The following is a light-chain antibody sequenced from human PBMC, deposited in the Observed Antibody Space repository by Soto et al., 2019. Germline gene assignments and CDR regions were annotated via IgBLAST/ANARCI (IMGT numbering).Light chain of an antibody. J-gene: IGKJ5*01. V-gene: IGKV3-11*01. Sequence: EIVLIQSPATLSLYPVERATLSCRASQSVSSSLAWYQQKPGQAPRLLIYDASNRATGIPARFSGSGSGTDFTLTISSLEPEDFAVYYCQQRSNWPGTFGQGTRLEIK. CDR3: QQRSNWPGT. CDR2: DAS. CDR1: QSVSSS.